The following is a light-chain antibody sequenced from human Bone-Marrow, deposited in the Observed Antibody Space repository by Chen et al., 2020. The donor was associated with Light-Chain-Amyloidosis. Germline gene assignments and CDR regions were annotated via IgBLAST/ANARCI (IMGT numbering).Light chain of an antibody. CDR1: SSDVGGDNR. V-gene: IGLV2-14*01. CDR2: EVT. Sequence: QPALTQPASVSGSPGQPITISCTGTSSDVGGDNRVSWYQQHPDKAPILMIYEVTTRPSWVPDRFSGSKSANTASLTISGLPTEDEADYFCSSYTSTNTLVFGSGTRVTVL. J-gene: IGLJ1*01. CDR3: SSYTSTNTLV.